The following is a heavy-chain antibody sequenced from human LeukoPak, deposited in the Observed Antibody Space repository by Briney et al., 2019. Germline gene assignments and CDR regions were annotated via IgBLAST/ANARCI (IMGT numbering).Heavy chain of an antibody. CDR2: IYYSGST. CDR3: ARDGGRYFDWSSR. Sequence: SETLSLTCTVSGASISGYFWTWVRQPPGEGLEWIGYIYYSGSTNYNPSLKSRVTISVDTSKNQFSLKLSSVTAADTAVYYCARDGGRYFDWSSRWGQGTLVTVSS. J-gene: IGHJ5*02. V-gene: IGHV4-59*01. D-gene: IGHD3-9*01. CDR1: GASISGYF.